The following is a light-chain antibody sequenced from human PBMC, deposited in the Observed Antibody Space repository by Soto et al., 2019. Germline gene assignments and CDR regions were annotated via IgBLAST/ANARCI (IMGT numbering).Light chain of an antibody. V-gene: IGKV1-27*01. Sequence: EIQMTQSPSSLSTSVGDRVTLTCRASQSISNYLAWYQQKPGKVPRLLIYAASTMQTGVPARFSGSGSGTEFTLTISSLQPEDVAAYYCQQYNSGPGTFGQGTKVDIK. CDR1: QSISNY. CDR3: QQYNSGPGT. CDR2: AAS. J-gene: IGKJ1*01.